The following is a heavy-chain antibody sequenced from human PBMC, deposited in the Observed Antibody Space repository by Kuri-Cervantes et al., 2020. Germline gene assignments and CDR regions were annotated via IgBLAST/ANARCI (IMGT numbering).Heavy chain of an antibody. CDR1: GFTFNTYA. D-gene: IGHD6-19*01. V-gene: IGHV3-30*07. Sequence: LSLTCAASGFTFNTYAMHWVRQAPGKGLEWVAVISYDGSNKYYADSVKGRFTISRDNSKNTLYLQMNSLRAEDTAVYYCAREYSSGWYVGNYYYGMDVWGQGTTVTVSS. CDR3: AREYSSGWYVGNYYYGMDV. J-gene: IGHJ6*02. CDR2: ISYDGSNK.